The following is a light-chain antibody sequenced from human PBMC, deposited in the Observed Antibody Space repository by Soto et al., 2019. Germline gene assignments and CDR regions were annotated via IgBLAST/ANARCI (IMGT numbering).Light chain of an antibody. CDR2: GAS. Sequence: EIVLTQSPGTLSLSPGERATLSCRASQSVSSSHLAWYQQRPGQAPRLLIYGASRRATGIPVRFSGSGAGTDFTLTISRLEPEDFAVFYCQHYGSSPHTFGQGTNLEIK. CDR3: QHYGSSPHT. J-gene: IGKJ2*01. CDR1: QSVSSSH. V-gene: IGKV3-20*01.